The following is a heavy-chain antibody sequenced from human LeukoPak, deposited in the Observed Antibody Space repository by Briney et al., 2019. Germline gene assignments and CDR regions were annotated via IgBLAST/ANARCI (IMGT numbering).Heavy chain of an antibody. CDR3: GRVQGRDYGMDV. J-gene: IGHJ6*02. V-gene: IGHV3-48*04. Sequence: GGSLRLSCSASGFTFSSYSINWVRQAPGKGLEWVSYISSSGSSIYYADSVKGRFTISRDNAKNSLYLQMNRLRAEDTAVYYCGRVQGRDYGMDVWGLGTTVTVSS. CDR2: ISSSGSSI. CDR1: GFTFSSYS.